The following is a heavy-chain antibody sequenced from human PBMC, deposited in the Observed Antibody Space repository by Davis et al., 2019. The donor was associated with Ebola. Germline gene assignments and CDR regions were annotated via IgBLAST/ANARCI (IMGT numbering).Heavy chain of an antibody. Sequence: AASVKVSCKASGYTFTGYYMHWVRQAPGQGLEWMGWINPNSGGTNYAQKFQGWVTMTRDTSISTAYMELSRLRSDDTAVYYCATEGYDSSALNYWGQGTLVTVSS. J-gene: IGHJ4*02. CDR1: GYTFTGYY. CDR2: INPNSGGT. CDR3: ATEGYDSSALNY. V-gene: IGHV1-2*04. D-gene: IGHD3-22*01.